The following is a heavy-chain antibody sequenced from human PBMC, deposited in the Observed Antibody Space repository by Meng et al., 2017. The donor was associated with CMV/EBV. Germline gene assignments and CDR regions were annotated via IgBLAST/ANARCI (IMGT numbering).Heavy chain of an antibody. D-gene: IGHD6-13*01. V-gene: IGHV4-4*07. CDR2: IYTSGST. Sequence: QGPCQESGPGLVKPSETLSLTCTVSGGSISSYYWSWIRQPAGKGLEWIGRIYTSGSTNYNPSLKSRVTMSVDTSKNQFSLKLSSVTAADTAVYYCAREMPIAAAGCFDYWGQGTLVTVSS. CDR1: GGSISSYY. CDR3: AREMPIAAAGCFDY. J-gene: IGHJ4*02.